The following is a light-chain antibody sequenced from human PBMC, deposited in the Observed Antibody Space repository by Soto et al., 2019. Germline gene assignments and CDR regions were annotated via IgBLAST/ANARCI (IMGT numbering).Light chain of an antibody. J-gene: IGKJ1*01. V-gene: IGKV3-20*01. CDR3: HQYGISPPT. CDR2: GAS. Sequence: EIVLKNSPGTLSLSPGERATLSCRASQSVSSSYLAWYQQKPGQAPRLLIYGASSRATGIPDRFSGSGSGTDFTLTISRLEPEDFALFYCHQYGISPPTFGPGTMV. CDR1: QSVSSSY.